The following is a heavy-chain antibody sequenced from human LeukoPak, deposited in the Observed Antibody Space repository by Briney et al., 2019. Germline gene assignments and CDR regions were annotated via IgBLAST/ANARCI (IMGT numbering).Heavy chain of an antibody. J-gene: IGHJ5*02. CDR2: IYYTGTT. V-gene: IGHV4-39*01. Sequence: SETLSLPCTVSGGSISSSLYHWGWIRQSPGKNLEWLGSIYYTGTTHYNPSLQSRVTISVDTSKNQFSLNLSSVTAADTAVYYCARQEIGLRSFDPWGQGTLVTVSS. CDR3: ARQEIGLRSFDP. CDR1: GGSISSSLYH. D-gene: IGHD3/OR15-3a*01.